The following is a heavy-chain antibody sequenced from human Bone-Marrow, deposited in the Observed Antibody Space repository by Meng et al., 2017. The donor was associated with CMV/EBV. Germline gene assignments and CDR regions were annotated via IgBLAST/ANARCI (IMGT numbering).Heavy chain of an antibody. CDR2: INHSGTS. D-gene: IGHD3-10*01. CDR3: ARGEANTMIRGLIDY. V-gene: IGHV4-34*01. Sequence: ESLKISCAASGFTFSSYSMNWVRQAPGKGLEWIGEINHSGTSKYNPSLKSRVTISVDTSKNQFSLKVRSVTAADMGVYYCARGEANTMIRGLIDYWSQGTLVTVSS. J-gene: IGHJ4*02. CDR1: GFTFSSYS.